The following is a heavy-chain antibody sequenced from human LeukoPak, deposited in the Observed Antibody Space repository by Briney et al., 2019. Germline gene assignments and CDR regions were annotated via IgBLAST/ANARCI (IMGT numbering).Heavy chain of an antibody. CDR1: GGSISSSSYY. V-gene: IGHV4-61*01. CDR3: ARDVYSTGRDAFDI. J-gene: IGHJ3*02. CDR2: IYYSGST. D-gene: IGHD6-13*01. Sequence: SETLSLTCTVSGGSISSSSYYWGWIRQPPGKGLEWIGYIYYSGSTNYNPSLKSRVTISVDTSKNQFSLKLSSVTAADTAVYYCARDVYSTGRDAFDIWGQGTMVTVSS.